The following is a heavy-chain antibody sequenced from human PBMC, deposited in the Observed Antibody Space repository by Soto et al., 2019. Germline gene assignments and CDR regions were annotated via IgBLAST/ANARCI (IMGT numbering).Heavy chain of an antibody. CDR3: ARDPGASWLDA. Sequence: GGSLRLSCAASGFTFSTFEMNWVRQAPGKGLEWVSYISGTGTNIFYADSVKGRFTISRDNAKNSLYLQMNSLRVEDTAVYFCARDPGASWLDAWGQGTLVTVSS. CDR2: ISGTGTNI. V-gene: IGHV3-48*03. CDR1: GFTFSTFE. J-gene: IGHJ5*02.